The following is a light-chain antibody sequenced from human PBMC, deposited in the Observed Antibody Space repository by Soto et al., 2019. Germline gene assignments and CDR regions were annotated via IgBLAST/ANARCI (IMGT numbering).Light chain of an antibody. CDR2: DAS. CDR3: QQTNSFPIT. J-gene: IGKJ5*01. CDR1: QSISSW. Sequence: DIQMIQSPSTLSASVGDRVTITCRASQSISSWLAWYQQKPGKAPKLLIYDASSLESGVPSRFSGSGSGTEFTLTISSLQPDDFATYYCQQTNSFPITFGQGTRLDIK. V-gene: IGKV1-5*01.